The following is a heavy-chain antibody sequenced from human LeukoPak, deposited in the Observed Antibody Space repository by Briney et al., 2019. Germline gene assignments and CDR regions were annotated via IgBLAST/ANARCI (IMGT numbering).Heavy chain of an antibody. D-gene: IGHD6-13*01. Sequence: SETLSLTCTVSGGSISSYYWSWIRQPAGKGLEWIGRIYTSGSTNYNPSLKSRVTMSVDTSKNQFSLKLSSVTAADTAVYYCARETAAAGKYYGMDVWGQGTTVTVSS. V-gene: IGHV4-4*07. J-gene: IGHJ6*02. CDR3: ARETAAAGKYYGMDV. CDR1: GGSISSYY. CDR2: IYTSGST.